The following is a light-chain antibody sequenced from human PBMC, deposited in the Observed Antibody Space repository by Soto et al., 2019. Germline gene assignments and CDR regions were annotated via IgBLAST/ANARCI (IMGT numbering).Light chain of an antibody. V-gene: IGKV3-15*01. Sequence: EIVMTQSPATLSVSPGERATLSCWASQSVNSNLAWYQQKPGQGPRLLIYDAATRATGIPARFSGSGSGTEFTLTISSLQSEDFAVYYCQQYNNWPPDYTFGQGTKLEIK. CDR3: QQYNNWPPDYT. CDR1: QSVNSN. J-gene: IGKJ2*01. CDR2: DAA.